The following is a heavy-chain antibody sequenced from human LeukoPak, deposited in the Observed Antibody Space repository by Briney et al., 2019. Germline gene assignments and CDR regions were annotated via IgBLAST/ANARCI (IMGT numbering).Heavy chain of an antibody. CDR3: ARGGLGVDY. Sequence: GGSLRLSCGASGITFSSYSMNWVRQAPGKGLEWVSYISSSGSTKYYADSVKGRFTISRDNSKNTLYLQMNSLRAEDTAVYYCARGGLGVDYWGQGTLVTVSS. D-gene: IGHD2-15*01. J-gene: IGHJ4*02. V-gene: IGHV3-48*01. CDR1: GITFSSYS. CDR2: ISSSGSTK.